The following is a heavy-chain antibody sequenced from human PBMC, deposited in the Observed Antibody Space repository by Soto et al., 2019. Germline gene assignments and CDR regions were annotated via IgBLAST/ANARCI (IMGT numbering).Heavy chain of an antibody. CDR2: ISPYSGYT. J-gene: IGHJ4*02. CDR3: AREASVLIPAAQPSRFDS. Sequence: ASVKVSCQRFGYSFMKCCINWVRQAPGQGLEWVGWISPYSGYTHSAQKFHGRLTLTTDTAASTAYMELRILRSADTALYYCAREASVLIPAAQPSRFDSWGQGTLVTVSS. CDR1: GYSFMKCC. D-gene: IGHD2-2*01. V-gene: IGHV1-18*01.